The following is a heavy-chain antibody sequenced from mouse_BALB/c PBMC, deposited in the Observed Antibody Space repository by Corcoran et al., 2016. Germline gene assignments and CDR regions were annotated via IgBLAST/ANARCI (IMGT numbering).Heavy chain of an antibody. CDR3: ARYAMDY. CDR1: GYTFTSYV. CDR2: INPYNDGT. J-gene: IGHJ4*01. Sequence: EGKRKKEGQELVKPGASVKMSCKASGYTFTSYVMHWVKQKPGQGLEWIGYINPYNDGTKYNEKFKGKATLTSDKSSSTAYMELSSLTSEDSAVYYCARYAMDYWGQGTSVTVSS. V-gene: IGHV1S136*01.